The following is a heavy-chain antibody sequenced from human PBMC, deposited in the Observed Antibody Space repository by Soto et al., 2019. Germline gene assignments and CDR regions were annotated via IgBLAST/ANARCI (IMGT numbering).Heavy chain of an antibody. V-gene: IGHV3-23*01. CDR2: IGSGSP. Sequence: EVQLLESGGGLVQPGGSLRLSCAASGFTFSGYAMSWVRQAPGKGLEWVSAIGSGSPFYADSVKGRFTISRDNANSMLYRQMHSLRADDTAVYFCAQDLGSSWYHYNSFAPGGQGTLVTVSS. D-gene: IGHD6-13*01. CDR3: AQDLGSSWYHYNSFAP. J-gene: IGHJ5*02. CDR1: GFTFSGYA.